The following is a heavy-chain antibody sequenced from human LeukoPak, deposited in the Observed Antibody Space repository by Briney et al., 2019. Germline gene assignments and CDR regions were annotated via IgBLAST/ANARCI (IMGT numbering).Heavy chain of an antibody. J-gene: IGHJ4*02. CDR3: LREVDWKYAFDY. Sequence: GSSLRLSCAASGFSFSTFVMHWVRQAPGKGLEWVAVIRPDGSHTSYVDPVKGRFTISRDNSNNMLYLQMSSLRAEDTALYYCLREVDWKYAFDYWGRGTLVTVSS. D-gene: IGHD1-7*01. CDR2: IRPDGSHT. V-gene: IGHV3-33*01. CDR1: GFSFSTFV.